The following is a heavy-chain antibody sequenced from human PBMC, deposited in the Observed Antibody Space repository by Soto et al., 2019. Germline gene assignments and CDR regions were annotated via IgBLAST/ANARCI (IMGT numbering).Heavy chain of an antibody. J-gene: IGHJ4*02. CDR1: GGTFSTYS. CDR3: ARTPEIPDSSGWYESDS. D-gene: IGHD6-19*01. Sequence: ASVKVSCKASGGTFSTYSISWVRQAPGQGLEWMGGIIPILGTGNYAQKFQGRVTITADESTSTTYMELSSLRSEDTAVYYCARTPEIPDSSGWYESDSWGQGTLVTVSS. V-gene: IGHV1-69*13. CDR2: IIPILGTG.